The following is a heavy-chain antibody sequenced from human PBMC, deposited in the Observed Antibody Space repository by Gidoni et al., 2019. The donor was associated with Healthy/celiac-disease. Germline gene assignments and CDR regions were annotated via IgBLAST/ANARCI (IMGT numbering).Heavy chain of an antibody. D-gene: IGHD6-6*01. J-gene: IGHJ6*02. Sequence: QVQLVQSGAEVKKPGASVKVSCKASGYTFTSYDINWVRQATGQGLEWMGWMNPNSGNTGYAQKFQGRVTMTRNTSISTAYMELSSLRSEDTAVYYCARGRSESAVLPGWYGMDVWGQGTTVTVSS. CDR2: MNPNSGNT. V-gene: IGHV1-8*01. CDR1: GYTFTSYD. CDR3: ARGRSESAVLPGWYGMDV.